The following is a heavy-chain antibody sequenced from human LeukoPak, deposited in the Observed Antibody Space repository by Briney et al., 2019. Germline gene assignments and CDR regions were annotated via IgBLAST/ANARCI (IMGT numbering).Heavy chain of an antibody. CDR1: GFTFDDYG. Sequence: PGGSLRLSCAASGFTFDDYGMSWVRQAPGKGLEWVSGINWSGGSTGYADSVRGRFAISRDNAKKSLYLQMNSLRAEDTALYYCARVSGEFDPWGQGTLVTVSS. D-gene: IGHD1-1*01. CDR2: INWSGGST. CDR3: ARVSGEFDP. J-gene: IGHJ5*02. V-gene: IGHV3-20*04.